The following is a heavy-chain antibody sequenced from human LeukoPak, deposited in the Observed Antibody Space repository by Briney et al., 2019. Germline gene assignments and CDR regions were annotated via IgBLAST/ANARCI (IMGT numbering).Heavy chain of an antibody. V-gene: IGHV3-7*01. J-gene: IGHJ4*02. CDR1: GFTVSSYW. CDR3: ARHSGTYFDY. Sequence: PGRSLRLSCAPAGFTVSSYWMTWVRQAPREGLEWLANIKQEGSDKSSVDSVKGRFTISRDNAKNSLYLQMNSLRAEDTAVYYCARHSGTYFDYWGQGTLVTVSS. D-gene: IGHD1-26*01. CDR2: IKQEGSDK.